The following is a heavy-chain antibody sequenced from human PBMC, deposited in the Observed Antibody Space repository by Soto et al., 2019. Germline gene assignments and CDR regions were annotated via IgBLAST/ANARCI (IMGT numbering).Heavy chain of an antibody. Sequence: SETLSLTCAVYGGSFSGYYWSWIRQPPGKGLEWIGEINHSGSTNYNSSLKSRVTISVDTSKNQFSLKLSSVTAADTAVYYCASDYYDSHYWGQGTLVTV. J-gene: IGHJ4*02. D-gene: IGHD3-22*01. CDR2: INHSGST. CDR3: ASDYYDSHY. CDR1: GGSFSGYY. V-gene: IGHV4-34*01.